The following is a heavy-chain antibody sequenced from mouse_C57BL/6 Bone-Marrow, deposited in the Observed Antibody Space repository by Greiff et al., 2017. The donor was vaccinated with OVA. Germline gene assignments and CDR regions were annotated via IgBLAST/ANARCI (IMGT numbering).Heavy chain of an antibody. Sequence: QVQLQQPGAELVKPGASVKLSCKASGYTFTSYWMQWVKQRPGQGLEWIGAIDPSASYTNYNQKFKGKAILTVDTSSSTAYMQLSSLTSEDSAIYYCINWVYFDDWGQGTTLTVSS. V-gene: IGHV1-50*01. CDR3: INWVYFDD. D-gene: IGHD4-1*01. CDR2: IDPSASYT. J-gene: IGHJ2*01. CDR1: GYTFTSYW.